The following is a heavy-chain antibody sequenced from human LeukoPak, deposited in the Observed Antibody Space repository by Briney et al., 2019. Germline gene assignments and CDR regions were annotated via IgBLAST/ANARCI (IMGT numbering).Heavy chain of an antibody. CDR2: INVEGTTT. CDR3: TRGGEEPFYY. CDR1: GFTFTRFW. D-gene: IGHD3-10*01. J-gene: IGHJ4*02. Sequence: GSLGHSWTGSGFTFTRFWMHWVRQTPGKGLVWVSRINVEGTTTTYADSVEGRFTISRDENTLYLQMNHLRVDDTAVYYCTRGGEEPFYYWGQGTLVTVSS. V-gene: IGHV3-74*01.